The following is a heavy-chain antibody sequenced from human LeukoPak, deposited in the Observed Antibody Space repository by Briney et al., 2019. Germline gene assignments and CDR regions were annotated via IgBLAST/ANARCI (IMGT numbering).Heavy chain of an antibody. Sequence: SETLSLTCDVSGGSCDDYYCSCIRQPPGKGLEWIGEIHPHGIFYYNSSLMSRVTISIDTSKSQFSLRPTSVTAADTAFYYCARGRDRSKAGDHWGQGSLVTVSS. V-gene: IGHV4-34*01. D-gene: IGHD5-24*01. CDR2: IHPHGIF. CDR3: ARGRDRSKAGDH. CDR1: GGSCDDYY. J-gene: IGHJ4*02.